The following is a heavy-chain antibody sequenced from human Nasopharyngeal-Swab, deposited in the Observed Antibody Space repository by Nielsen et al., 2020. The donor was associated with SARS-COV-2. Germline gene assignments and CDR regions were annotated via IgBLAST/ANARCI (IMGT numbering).Heavy chain of an antibody. Sequence: LNISCEASGFPFSDFYMRWIRQAPGKGLECVSYISSGGSTTYYADSVKGRFTISRDNAKSSLYLQMNSLRDEDTAVYYCVRARRFYGDYNTEAVSWGQGTLVTVSS. V-gene: IGHV3-11*04. J-gene: IGHJ5*02. CDR1: GFPFSDFY. CDR3: VRARRFYGDYNTEAVS. CDR2: ISSGGSTT. D-gene: IGHD4-17*01.